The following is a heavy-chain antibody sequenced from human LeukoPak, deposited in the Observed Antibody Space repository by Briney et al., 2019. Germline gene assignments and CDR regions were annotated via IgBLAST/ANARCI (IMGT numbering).Heavy chain of an antibody. CDR1: GFTFSSYW. J-gene: IGHJ4*02. V-gene: IGHV3-74*01. CDR2: INSDGSTT. D-gene: IGHD6-19*01. Sequence: GGSLRLSCAASGFTFSSYWMHWVRQAPGKGLVWVSRINSDGSTTTYADSVKGRFTISRDNAKNTLYLQMNSLRAEDTAVYYCAKGFTQQWLVQDFDYWGQGTLVTVSS. CDR3: AKGFTQQWLVQDFDY.